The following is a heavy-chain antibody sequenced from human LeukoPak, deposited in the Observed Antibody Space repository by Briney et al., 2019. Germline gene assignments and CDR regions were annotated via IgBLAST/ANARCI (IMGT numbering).Heavy chain of an antibody. CDR3: ARFPSLSAAGTYWFDP. J-gene: IGHJ5*02. CDR2: VFYSGST. D-gene: IGHD6-13*01. CDR1: GRSINSYY. V-gene: IGHV4-59*01. Sequence: SETLSLTCTLSGRSINSYYWSWIRQPPGKGLEWIGYVFYSGSTSYNPSLKSRVTISVDTSNKQFSMKLSSVTAADTAVYYCARFPSLSAAGTYWFDPWGQGTLVTVSS.